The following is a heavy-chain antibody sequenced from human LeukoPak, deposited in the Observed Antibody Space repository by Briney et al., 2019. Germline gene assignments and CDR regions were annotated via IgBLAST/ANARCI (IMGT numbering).Heavy chain of an antibody. CDR2: IYQSGAT. J-gene: IGHJ4*02. Sequence: PSETLSLTCTVSGGSISDSIYFWGWIRQPPGKGLEWIGNIYQSGATYYTPSLKSRVTISVDTSKNQFSLNLSSVTAADTAVYYCARLTSNWYFDYWGQGTLVTVFS. CDR1: GGSISDSIYF. D-gene: IGHD1-1*01. CDR3: ARLTSNWYFDY. V-gene: IGHV4-39*01.